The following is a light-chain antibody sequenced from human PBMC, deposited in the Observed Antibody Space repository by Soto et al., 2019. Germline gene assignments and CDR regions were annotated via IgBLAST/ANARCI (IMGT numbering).Light chain of an antibody. CDR1: QGIGND. CDR2: AAS. J-gene: IGKJ4*01. CDR3: RYANYCLLA. Sequence: LSSRRVSIGNRVTISCRASQGIGNDLAWYQQKPGKAPRLLIFAASNLQSGVPSSFSGSGSGTDFTLTISCLQPEEAATICCRYANYCLLAFAGGTRWIS. V-gene: IGKV1-6*01.